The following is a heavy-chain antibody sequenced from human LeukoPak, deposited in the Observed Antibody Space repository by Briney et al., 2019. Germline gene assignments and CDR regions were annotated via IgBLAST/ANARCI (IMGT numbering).Heavy chain of an antibody. Sequence: SGTLSLTCAVSGGSISSSHWWSWVRQPPGKGLEWIGQIYHSGSTNYNPSLRSRVTILVDKSKNQFSLKLNSVTAADTAVYYCARKQWLARAFDYWGQGTLVTVSS. V-gene: IGHV4-4*02. CDR2: IYHSGST. CDR3: ARKQWLARAFDY. J-gene: IGHJ4*02. D-gene: IGHD6-19*01. CDR1: GGSISSSHW.